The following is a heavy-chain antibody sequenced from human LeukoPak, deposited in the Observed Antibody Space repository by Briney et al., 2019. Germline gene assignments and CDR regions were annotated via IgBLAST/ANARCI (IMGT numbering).Heavy chain of an antibody. V-gene: IGHV3-7*01. Sequence: GGSLRLSCAASGFTFSRYYMTWVRQAPGRGLEWVANIKQDGSEKFYVDSVKGRFTISRDNAKNSLFLQMNSLRAEDTAVYYCVRWIASGSGIYWYFDVWGRGTLVTVSS. CDR3: VRWIASGSGIYWYFDV. CDR2: IKQDGSEK. D-gene: IGHD1-26*01. J-gene: IGHJ2*01. CDR1: GFTFSRYY.